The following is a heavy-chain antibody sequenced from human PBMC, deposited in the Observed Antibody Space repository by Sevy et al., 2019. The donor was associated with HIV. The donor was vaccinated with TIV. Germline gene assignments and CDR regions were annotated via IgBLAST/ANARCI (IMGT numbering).Heavy chain of an antibody. CDR2: ISSRGSTI. Sequence: GGSLRLSCAASGFTYSDYYMSWIRQPPGRGLEWISYISSRGSTIYYADSVKGRFTISRDNAKNSLFLQMNSLRAEDTAVYYCAREGSLRYFDLWGRGTLVTVSS. D-gene: IGHD3-10*01. V-gene: IGHV3-11*01. J-gene: IGHJ2*01. CDR3: AREGSLRYFDL. CDR1: GFTYSDYY.